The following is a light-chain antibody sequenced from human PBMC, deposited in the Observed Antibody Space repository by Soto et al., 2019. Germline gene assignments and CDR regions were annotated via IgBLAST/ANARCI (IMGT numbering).Light chain of an antibody. J-gene: IGLJ1*01. CDR1: NSDVGGYNY. CDR3: SSYTSSSTRV. CDR2: DAS. V-gene: IGLV2-14*03. Sequence: YVLTQPGSVCGSLGQVVTISCTGTNSDVGGYNYVSWYQHHPGKAPKLMIYDASNRPSGVSNRFSGSKSGNTASLTISGLQAEDEADYYCSSYTSSSTRVFGTGTKVTVL.